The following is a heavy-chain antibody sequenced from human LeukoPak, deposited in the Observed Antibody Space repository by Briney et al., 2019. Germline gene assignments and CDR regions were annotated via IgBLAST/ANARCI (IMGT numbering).Heavy chain of an antibody. CDR1: GGSFSGCY. CDR2: VNHSGST. J-gene: IGHJ5*02. D-gene: IGHD6-13*01. V-gene: IGHV4-34*01. Sequence: KPSETLSLTCAVYGGSFSGCYWSWIRQPPGKGLEWIWEVNHSGSTNYNPSLKSRVTISVDASKNQFSLKLSSVTAADTAVYYCARGSVGQQQLDWFDPWGQGTLVTVSS. CDR3: ARGSVGQQQLDWFDP.